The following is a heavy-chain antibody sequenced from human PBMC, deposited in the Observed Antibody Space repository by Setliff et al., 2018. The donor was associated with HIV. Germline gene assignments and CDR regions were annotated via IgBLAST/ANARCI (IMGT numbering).Heavy chain of an antibody. CDR1: GFTFDDYA. CDR2: ISWNSGSI. V-gene: IGHV3-9*01. Sequence: SLKISCAASGFTFDDYAMHWVRQAPGKGLEWVSGISWNSGSIGYADSVKGRFTISRDNAKNSLYLQMNSLRAEDTALYYCAKWNGMDVWGQGTTVTVSS. J-gene: IGHJ6*02. CDR3: AKWNGMDV.